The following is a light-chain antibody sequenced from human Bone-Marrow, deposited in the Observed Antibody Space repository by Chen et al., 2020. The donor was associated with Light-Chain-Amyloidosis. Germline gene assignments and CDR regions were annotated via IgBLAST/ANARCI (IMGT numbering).Light chain of an antibody. V-gene: IGLV2-11*01. Sequence: QSALTPPPSVSGSPGQSVALSCTVTSSEVGGYAYGSWYQKRPGKGPKFMMYDVSKRPSGVPDRFSGSKSGNTASLTISGLQAEDEADYYCCSYAGSYTWVFGGGTKLTVL. CDR1: SSEVGGYAY. CDR3: CSYAGSYTWV. J-gene: IGLJ3*02. CDR2: DVS.